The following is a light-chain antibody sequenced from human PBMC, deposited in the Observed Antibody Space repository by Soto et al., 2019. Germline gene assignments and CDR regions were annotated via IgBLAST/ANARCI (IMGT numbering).Light chain of an antibody. V-gene: IGLV2-18*02. CDR3: CSYAGSHTWV. CDR1: SSDVDTYNR. J-gene: IGLJ1*01. Sequence: QSAPTQPRSVSGSPGQSVTISCTGTSSDVDTYNRVSWYQQPPGTAPKLMIYEVSNRPSGVPDRFSGSRSGNTASLTISGLQADDEADYYCCSYAGSHTWVFGTGTKLTVL. CDR2: EVS.